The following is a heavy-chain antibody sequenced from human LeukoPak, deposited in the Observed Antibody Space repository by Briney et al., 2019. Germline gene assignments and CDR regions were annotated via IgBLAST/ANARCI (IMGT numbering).Heavy chain of an antibody. CDR2: ISSSVSTI. J-gene: IGHJ4*02. CDR3: ARLLNGSPRDY. D-gene: IGHD1-26*01. Sequence: GGSLRLSCAASGFTFSSYWMTWVRQAPGKGLEWFSYISSSVSTIYYADSVKGRFTIARDNAKNSLYLQMNSLRAEDTAVYYCARLLNGSPRDYWGQGTLVTVSS. CDR1: GFTFSSYW. V-gene: IGHV3-48*04.